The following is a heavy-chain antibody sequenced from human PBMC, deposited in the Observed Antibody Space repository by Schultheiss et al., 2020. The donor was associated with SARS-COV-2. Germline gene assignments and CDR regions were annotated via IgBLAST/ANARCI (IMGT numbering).Heavy chain of an antibody. CDR3: ARHLRDSSGWVDY. CDR2: IYYSGST. CDR1: GGSISSSNYY. D-gene: IGHD6-19*01. V-gene: IGHV4-39*01. J-gene: IGHJ4*02. Sequence: SQTLSLTCTVSGGSISSSNYYWGWIRQPPGKGLEWIGSIYYSGSTYYNPSLKSRVTISVDTSKNQFSLKLSSVTAADTAVYYCARHLRDSSGWVDYWGQGTLVTVSS.